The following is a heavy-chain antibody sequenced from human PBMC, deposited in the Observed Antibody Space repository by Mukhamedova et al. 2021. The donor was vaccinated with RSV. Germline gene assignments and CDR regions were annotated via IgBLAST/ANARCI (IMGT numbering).Heavy chain of an antibody. Sequence: ASGFTFSTYAMSWVRQAPGKGLEWVSLISGGGDRTFYTDSVNGRFTISRDNSKNTLYLQMNSLTAEDTAIYYCAKRAPNNRGWY. J-gene: IGHJ2*01. CDR2: ISGGGDRT. D-gene: IGHD1-14*01. V-gene: IGHV3-23*01. CDR1: GFTFSTYA. CDR3: AKRAPNNRGWY.